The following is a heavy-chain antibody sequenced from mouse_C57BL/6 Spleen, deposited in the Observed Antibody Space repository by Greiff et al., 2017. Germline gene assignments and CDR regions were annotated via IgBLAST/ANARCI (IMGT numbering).Heavy chain of an antibody. CDR2: IYPGDGDT. D-gene: IGHD2-2*01. V-gene: IGHV1-82*01. CDR3: ASQGMVTTRDYAMDY. CDR1: GYAFSSSW. Sequence: QVQLQQSGPELVKPGASVKISCKASGYAFSSSWMNWVKQRPGKGLEWIGRIYPGDGDTNYNGKFKGKATLTADKSSSTAYMQLSSLTSADSAVYFCASQGMVTTRDYAMDYWGQGTSVTVSS. J-gene: IGHJ4*01.